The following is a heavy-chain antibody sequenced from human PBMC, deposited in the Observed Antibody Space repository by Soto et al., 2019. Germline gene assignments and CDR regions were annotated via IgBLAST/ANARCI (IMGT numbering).Heavy chain of an antibody. CDR1: GFSLTTSGVG. Sequence: HITLNESGPTVVRPTETLTLTCRFSGFSLTTSGVGVGWIRQSPGKAPEWLALIYWDDDKRYSASLKSRLTINKDTSKNQVVLTVSDLDPTDTATYYCAHRVLRTVFGLVTTTAIYFDFWGQGTPVAVSS. J-gene: IGHJ4*02. CDR3: AHRVLRTVFGLVTTTAIYFDF. V-gene: IGHV2-5*02. CDR2: IYWDDDK. D-gene: IGHD3-3*01.